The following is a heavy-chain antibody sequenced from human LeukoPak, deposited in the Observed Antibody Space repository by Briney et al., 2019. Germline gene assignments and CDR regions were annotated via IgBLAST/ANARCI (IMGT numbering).Heavy chain of an antibody. J-gene: IGHJ6*04. CDR1: GGSISSYY. V-gene: IGHV4-59*01. Sequence: SETLSLTCTVSGGSISSYYWSWIRQPPGKGLEWIGYIYYSGSTNYNPSLKSRVTISVDTSKNQFSLKLSSVTAADTAVYYCARGGEGYCSGGSCYQSYYYGMDVWGKGTTVTVSS. D-gene: IGHD2-15*01. CDR2: IYYSGST. CDR3: ARGGEGYCSGGSCYQSYYYGMDV.